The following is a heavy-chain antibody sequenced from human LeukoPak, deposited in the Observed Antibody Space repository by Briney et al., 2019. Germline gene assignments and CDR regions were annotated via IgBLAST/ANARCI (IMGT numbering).Heavy chain of an antibody. CDR1: GYTSTNYY. CDR3: ARIPDMTTIRGLAY. D-gene: IGHD5-24*01. V-gene: IGHV1-46*01. CDR2: INPSGDGS. J-gene: IGHJ4*02. Sequence: ASVKVSCKASGYTSTNYYMHWVRQAPGQGLEWMGIINPSGDGSTYAQRFQGRVIMTRDTSTSTVYMELSSLRSEDTAMYYCARIPDMTTIRGLAYGGRGPLVTVSS.